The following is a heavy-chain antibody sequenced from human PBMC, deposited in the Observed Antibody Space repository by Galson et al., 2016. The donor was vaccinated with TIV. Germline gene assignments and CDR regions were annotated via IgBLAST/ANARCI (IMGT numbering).Heavy chain of an antibody. D-gene: IGHD2-21*01. V-gene: IGHV3-20*01. J-gene: IGHJ4*02. CDR3: ARHVTCGGDCYYFDF. CDR1: GFAFNDYG. CDR2: IIWNGGIT. Sequence: SLRLSCAASGFAFNDYGMTWVRQAPGKGLEWVSDIIWNGGITGYADSVKGRFTISRDNAKNSLYLQMNSLRAEDTALYLCARHVTCGGDCYYFDFWGQGTL.